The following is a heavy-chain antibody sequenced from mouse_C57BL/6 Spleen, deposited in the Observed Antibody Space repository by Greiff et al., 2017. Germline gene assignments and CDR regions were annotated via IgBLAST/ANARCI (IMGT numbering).Heavy chain of an antibody. Sequence: VQLQQSVAELVRPGASVKLSCTASGFNIKNTYMHWVKQRPEQGLEWIGRIDPANGNTKYDPKFQGKVTITADTSSNTAYLQLSRLTAEDAAIYYCARTLPSLIYAIDYWGQGTSLTVSS. CDR1: GFNIKNTY. D-gene: IGHD5-5*01. CDR2: IDPANGNT. V-gene: IGHV14-3*01. J-gene: IGHJ4*01. CDR3: ARTLPSLIYAIDY.